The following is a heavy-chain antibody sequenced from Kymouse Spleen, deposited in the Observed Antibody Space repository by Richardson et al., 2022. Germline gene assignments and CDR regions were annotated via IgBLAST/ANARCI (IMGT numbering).Heavy chain of an antibody. J-gene: IGHJ4*02. D-gene: IGHD6-19*01. CDR1: GFTFSSYD. V-gene: IGHV3-13*01. CDR3: ARGYSSGWVFDY. Sequence: EVQLVESGGGLVQPGGSLRLSCAASGFTFSSYDMHWVRQATGKGLEWVSAIGTAGDTYYPGSVKGRFTISRENAKNSLYLQMNSLRAGDTAVYYCARGYSSGWVFDYWGQGTLVTVSS. CDR2: IGTAGDT.